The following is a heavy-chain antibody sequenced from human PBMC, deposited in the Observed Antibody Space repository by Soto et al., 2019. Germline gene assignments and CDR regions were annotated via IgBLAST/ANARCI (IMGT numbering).Heavy chain of an antibody. CDR1: GGTFSSYA. CDR2: IIPIFGTA. J-gene: IGHJ4*02. Sequence: QVQLVQSGAEVKKPGSSVKVSCKASGGTFSSYAISWVRQAPGQGLEWMGGIIPIFGTANYAQKFQGRVTITADESKSKAYMELSSLRSEDTAGYYCASLRAAGTQAVDYWGQGTLVTVSS. D-gene: IGHD6-13*01. V-gene: IGHV1-69*01. CDR3: ASLRAAGTQAVDY.